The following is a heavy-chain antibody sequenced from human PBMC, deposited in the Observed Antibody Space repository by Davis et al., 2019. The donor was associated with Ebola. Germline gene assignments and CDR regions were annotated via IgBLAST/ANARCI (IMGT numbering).Heavy chain of an antibody. CDR3: ARVRVAAAGIDY. CDR2: VYYSGST. V-gene: IGHV4-61*05. CDR1: GGSISSSSYY. J-gene: IGHJ4*02. Sequence: SETLSLTCTVSGGSISSSSYYWGWIRQPPGKGLEWIGYVYYSGSTNYNPSLKSRVTISVDTSKNQFSLKLSSVTAADTAVYYCARVRVAAAGIDYWGQGTLVTVSS. D-gene: IGHD6-13*01.